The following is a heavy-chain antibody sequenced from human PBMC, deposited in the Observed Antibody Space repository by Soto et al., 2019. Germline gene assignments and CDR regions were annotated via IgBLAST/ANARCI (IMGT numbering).Heavy chain of an antibody. V-gene: IGHV3-48*02. D-gene: IGHD2-15*01. CDR1: GFTFSSYS. Sequence: GGSLRLSCAASGFTFSSYSMNWVRQAPGKGLEWVSYISSSSSTIYYADSVKGRFTISRDNAKNSLYLQMNSLRDEDTAVYYCARDLYCSGGSCQFSGGGNYPRAFDYWGQGTLVTVSS. CDR2: ISSSSSTI. J-gene: IGHJ4*02. CDR3: ARDLYCSGGSCQFSGGGNYPRAFDY.